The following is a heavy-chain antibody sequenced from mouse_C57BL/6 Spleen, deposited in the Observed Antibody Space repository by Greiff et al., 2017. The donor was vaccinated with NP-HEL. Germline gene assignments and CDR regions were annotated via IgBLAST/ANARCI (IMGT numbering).Heavy chain of an antibody. D-gene: IGHD2-4*01. V-gene: IGHV1-54*01. J-gene: IGHJ4*01. Sequence: QVQLQQSGAELVRPGTSVKVSCKASGYAFTNYLIEWVKQRPGQGLEWIGVINPGSGGTNYNEKFKGKATLTADQSSSTAYMQLSSLTSEYSAVYFCARRDDYDNYYAMDYWGQGTSVTVSS. CDR3: ARRDDYDNYYAMDY. CDR1: GYAFTNYL. CDR2: INPGSGGT.